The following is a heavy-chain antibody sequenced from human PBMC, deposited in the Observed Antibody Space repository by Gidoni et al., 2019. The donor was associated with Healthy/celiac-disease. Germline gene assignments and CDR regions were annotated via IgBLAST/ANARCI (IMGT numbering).Heavy chain of an antibody. CDR3: ARDKDDYGDYVAFDI. CDR1: GFTFRSYS. D-gene: IGHD4-17*01. V-gene: IGHV3-48*01. J-gene: IGHJ3*02. Sequence: EVQLVESGGGLVQPGGSLRLSCAASGFTFRSYSMNWVRQAPGKGLEWVSYISSSSSTIYYADSVKGRFTISRDNAKNSLYLQMNSLRAEDTAVYYCARDKDDYGDYVAFDIWGQGTMVTVSS. CDR2: ISSSSSTI.